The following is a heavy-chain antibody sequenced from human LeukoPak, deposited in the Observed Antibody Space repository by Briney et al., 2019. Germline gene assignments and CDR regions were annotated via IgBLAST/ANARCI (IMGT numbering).Heavy chain of an antibody. CDR2: ICHSGST. J-gene: IGHJ4*02. Sequence: SETLSLTCTVSGYSISSGYYWGWIRQPPGKGLEWIGSICHSGSTYYNLSLKSRVTISVDTSKNQFSLKLSSVTAADTAVYYCARISGYSYGSLIDYWGQGTLVTVSS. CDR3: ARISGYSYGSLIDY. V-gene: IGHV4-38-2*02. D-gene: IGHD5-18*01. CDR1: GYSISSGYY.